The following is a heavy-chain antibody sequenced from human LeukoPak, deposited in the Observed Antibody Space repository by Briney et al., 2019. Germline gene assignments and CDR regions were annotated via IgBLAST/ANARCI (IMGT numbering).Heavy chain of an antibody. Sequence: GGSLKLSCGASGFTFSSHWMSWVRQPPEKRLEWVANIAYDGNEKLFVDSVKGRFTISRDNARNSLYLQMDSLRAEDTAVYYCARDLSLGMPGGFDFWGQGILVTVSS. CDR2: IAYDGNEK. D-gene: IGHD2-2*01. CDR3: ARDLSLGMPGGFDF. J-gene: IGHJ4*02. V-gene: IGHV3-7*01. CDR1: GFTFSSHW.